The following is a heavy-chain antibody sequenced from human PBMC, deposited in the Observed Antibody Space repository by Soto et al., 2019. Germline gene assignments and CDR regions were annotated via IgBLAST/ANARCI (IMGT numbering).Heavy chain of an antibody. V-gene: IGHV2-5*02. CDR3: AHRVLRTVFGLVTTTAIYFDF. CDR2: IYWDDDK. J-gene: IGHJ4*02. D-gene: IGHD3-3*01. Sequence: QITLKESGPTVVKPTETLTLTCTFSGFSLTTSGVGVGWVRQSPGKAPEWLALIYWDDDKRYSPSLNRRLIITKDTSKNQVVLTMANVDPADTATYYCAHRVLRTVFGLVTTTAIYFDFWGPGTPVVVSS. CDR1: GFSLTTSGVG.